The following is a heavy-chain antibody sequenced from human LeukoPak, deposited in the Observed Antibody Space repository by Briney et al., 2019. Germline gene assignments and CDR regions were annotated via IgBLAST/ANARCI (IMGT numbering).Heavy chain of an antibody. CDR1: GGSISSYY. CDR3: ARDGAYSSSSYFDY. J-gene: IGHJ4*02. D-gene: IGHD6-13*01. Sequence: PSETLSLTCTVSGGSISSYYWSWIRQPAGKGLEWIGRIYTSGSTNYNPSLKSRVTMSVDTSKNQFSLKLSSVTAADTAVYYCARDGAYSSSSYFDYWGQGTLVTVSS. V-gene: IGHV4-4*07. CDR2: IYTSGST.